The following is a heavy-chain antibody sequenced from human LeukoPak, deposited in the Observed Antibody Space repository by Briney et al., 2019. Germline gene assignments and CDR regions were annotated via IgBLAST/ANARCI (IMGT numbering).Heavy chain of an antibody. CDR1: GFTFSSYG. D-gene: IGHD6-13*01. CDR3: AKDGGVGSWYWYFDL. Sequence: QSGGSLRLSCAASGFTFSSYGMHWVRQAPGKGLEWVAVISYDGSNKYYADSVKGRFTTSRDNSKNTLYLQMNSLRAEDTAVYYCAKDGGVGSWYWYFDLWGRGTLVTVSS. V-gene: IGHV3-30*18. CDR2: ISYDGSNK. J-gene: IGHJ2*01.